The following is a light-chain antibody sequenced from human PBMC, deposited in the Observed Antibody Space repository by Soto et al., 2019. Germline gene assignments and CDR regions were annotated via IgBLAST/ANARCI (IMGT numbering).Light chain of an antibody. CDR3: SSYASSNTLV. CDR2: DVS. V-gene: IGLV2-18*02. Sequence: QSALTQPPSVSGSPGQSVTISCTGTSSDVGSYNRVSWYQQPPGTAPKLMIYDVSNRPSGVPDRFSGSKSGNTASLTISGLQAEDEADYYCSSYASSNTLVFGGGTKVTVL. J-gene: IGLJ2*01. CDR1: SSDVGSYNR.